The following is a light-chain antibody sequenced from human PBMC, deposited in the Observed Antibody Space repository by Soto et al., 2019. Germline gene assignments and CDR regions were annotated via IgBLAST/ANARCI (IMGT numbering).Light chain of an antibody. CDR2: SNN. V-gene: IGLV1-44*01. J-gene: IGLJ3*02. Sequence: QAVVTQPPSASGTPGQRVTISGSGSSSNIGSNTVNWYQQVPGTAPKLLIYSNNQRPSGGPDRFSGSKSGTSAPLAISGRQSEDEADYYCAAWDDSLNGPVFGGGTKRTVL. CDR1: SSNIGSNT. CDR3: AAWDDSLNGPV.